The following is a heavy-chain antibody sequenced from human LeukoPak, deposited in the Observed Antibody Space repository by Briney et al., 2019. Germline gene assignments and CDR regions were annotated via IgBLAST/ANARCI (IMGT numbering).Heavy chain of an antibody. Sequence: PGESLKISCKGSGYSINNYWIGWVRQMPGKGLEWMGIIYPGDSDTRYSPSFQGQVTISADESISTAYLQWSSLKASDTAMYYCARGPYDFWSGYSFFDYWGQGTLVTVSS. V-gene: IGHV5-51*01. CDR2: IYPGDSDT. CDR1: GYSINNYW. J-gene: IGHJ4*02. D-gene: IGHD3-3*01. CDR3: ARGPYDFWSGYSFFDY.